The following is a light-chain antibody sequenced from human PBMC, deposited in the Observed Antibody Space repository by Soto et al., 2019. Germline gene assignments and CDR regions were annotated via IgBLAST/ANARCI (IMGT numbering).Light chain of an antibody. J-gene: IGKJ5*01. CDR3: QHYGRSPIT. Sequence: EIVMTHSPATLSVSPGEGATLSCAASQSVGSSYLAWYQQKPGQAPRLLIYGASSRATGIPDRFSGSGSATDFTLTISRLEPEDFALYYCQHYGRSPITFGQGTRLEIK. CDR1: QSVGSSY. V-gene: IGKV3-20*01. CDR2: GAS.